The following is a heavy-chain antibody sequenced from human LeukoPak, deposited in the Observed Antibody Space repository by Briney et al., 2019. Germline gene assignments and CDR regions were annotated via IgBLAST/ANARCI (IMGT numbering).Heavy chain of an antibody. CDR3: ARDRMETYYYDSSAGPLDY. J-gene: IGHJ4*02. CDR1: GGSFSGYY. Sequence: PSETLSLTCAVYGGSFSGYYWSWIRQPPGKGLEWIGYIYYSGSTNYSPFLKSRVTISVDTSKNQFSLKLSSVTAADTAVYYCARDRMETYYYDSSAGPLDYWGQGTLVTVSS. V-gene: IGHV4-59*01. CDR2: IYYSGST. D-gene: IGHD3-22*01.